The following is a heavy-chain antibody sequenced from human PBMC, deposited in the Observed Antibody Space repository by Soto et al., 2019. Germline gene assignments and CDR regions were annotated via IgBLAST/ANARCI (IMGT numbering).Heavy chain of an antibody. D-gene: IGHD3-9*01. Sequence: QVQLVQSGAEVKKPGASVKVSCKASGYTFTSYGISWVRQAPGQGLEWMGWISAYNGNTNYAQKLQGRVTMTTDTSTSTAYMELRSLRSDDTAVYYCASAASSHYDILTGYYLNWFDPWGQGTLVTVSS. J-gene: IGHJ5*02. CDR1: GYTFTSYG. CDR2: ISAYNGNT. V-gene: IGHV1-18*01. CDR3: ASAASSHYDILTGYYLNWFDP.